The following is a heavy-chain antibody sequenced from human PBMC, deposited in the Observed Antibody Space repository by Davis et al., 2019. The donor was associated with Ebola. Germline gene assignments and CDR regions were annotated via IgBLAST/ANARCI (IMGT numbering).Heavy chain of an antibody. V-gene: IGHV4-31*03. J-gene: IGHJ6*03. Sequence: PSETLSLTCTDSGGSISRDGSYWTWIRQHPGKGLEWIGYIYYSGSTYYKPSLKSRVTISLATSKNQFSLNLYSVTAADTAVYYCARDLRYDSSGYDYYFYMDVWGKGTTVTVSS. CDR1: GGSISRDGSY. CDR3: ARDLRYDSSGYDYYFYMDV. D-gene: IGHD3-22*01. CDR2: IYYSGST.